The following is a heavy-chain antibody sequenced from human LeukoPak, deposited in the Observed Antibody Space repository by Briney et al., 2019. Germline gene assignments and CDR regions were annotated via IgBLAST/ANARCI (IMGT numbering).Heavy chain of an antibody. J-gene: IGHJ5*02. D-gene: IGHD3-10*01. CDR3: ARMGRVRWFDP. V-gene: IGHV1-69*06. CDR2: IIPIFGTT. Sequence: ASVKVSCKASGGTFSSYAISWVRQAPGQGLEWMGGIIPIFGTTNYAQKFQGRVTITADKSTSTAYMELSSLRSDDTAVYYCARMGRVRWFDPWGQGTLVTVSS. CDR1: GGTFSSYA.